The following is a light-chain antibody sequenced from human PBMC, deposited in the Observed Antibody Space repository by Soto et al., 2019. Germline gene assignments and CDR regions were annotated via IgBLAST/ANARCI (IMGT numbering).Light chain of an antibody. CDR2: DAS. CDR3: QQYGGSPRT. CDR1: QSVSSNF. Sequence: EIVLTQSPATLSLSPVERATLSCMASQSVSSNFLAWYQQKPGQAPRLLIYDASNRATGIPDRFSGSGSGADFTLTIRRLEPEDFAVYFCQQYGGSPRTFGQGTKVDIK. J-gene: IGKJ1*01. V-gene: IGKV3-20*01.